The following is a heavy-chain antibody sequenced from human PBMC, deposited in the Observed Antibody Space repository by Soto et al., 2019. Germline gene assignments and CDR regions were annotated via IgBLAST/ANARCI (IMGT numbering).Heavy chain of an antibody. CDR2: IYYTGST. D-gene: IGHD3-10*01. J-gene: IGHJ4*02. CDR1: GGSISSYY. Sequence: QVQLQESGPGLVKPSETLSLTCTVSGGSISSYYWSWIRQPPGKGLEWVGYIYYTGSTNYNPSLRSRATISVDTSKNQFSLRLSSVTAADTAVYYCARVMGMVRGVYPLDYWGQGTLVTVSS. CDR3: ARVMGMVRGVYPLDY. V-gene: IGHV4-59*01.